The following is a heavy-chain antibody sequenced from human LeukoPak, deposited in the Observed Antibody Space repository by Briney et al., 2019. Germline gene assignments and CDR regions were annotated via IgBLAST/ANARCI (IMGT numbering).Heavy chain of an antibody. CDR3: ARGSPPRRNYDSRGYYSYYFDY. CDR2: ISAYNGNT. J-gene: IGHJ4*02. Sequence: ASGKVSCKTSGYPFRNYDINWVRQAPGQGLEWMGWISAYNGNTHYAQKLQGRVTMTTDTSTSTVYMELRSLRSDDTAVYYCARGSPPRRNYDSRGYYSYYFDYWGQGTLVTVSS. CDR1: GYPFRNYD. V-gene: IGHV1-18*01. D-gene: IGHD3-22*01.